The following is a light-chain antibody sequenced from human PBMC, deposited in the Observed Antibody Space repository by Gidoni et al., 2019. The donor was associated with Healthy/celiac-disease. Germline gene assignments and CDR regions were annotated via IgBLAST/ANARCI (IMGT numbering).Light chain of an antibody. Sequence: DSQMTQSPSSLSASVGDRVTITCRASQGISNYLAWYQQKPGKVPKLLIYAASTLQSGVLSRFSGSGSGTDFTLTISSLQPEDVATYYCPKYNRAPWTFGQGTKVEIK. CDR1: QGISNY. V-gene: IGKV1-27*01. J-gene: IGKJ1*01. CDR2: AAS. CDR3: PKYNRAPWT.